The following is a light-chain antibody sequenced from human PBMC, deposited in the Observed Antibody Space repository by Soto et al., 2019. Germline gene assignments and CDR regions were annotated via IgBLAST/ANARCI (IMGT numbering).Light chain of an antibody. V-gene: IGKV3-20*01. CDR3: QQYGSSPYT. Sequence: EIVLTQSPGTLSLSPGARATLSCRATQSVSTTYLGWYQQKPGQAPRLLISGASRRATGIPDRFSGSGSGTDFTLTISRLEPEDFAVYYCQQYGSSPYTFGQWTKLEIK. CDR2: GAS. CDR1: QSVSTTY. J-gene: IGKJ2*01.